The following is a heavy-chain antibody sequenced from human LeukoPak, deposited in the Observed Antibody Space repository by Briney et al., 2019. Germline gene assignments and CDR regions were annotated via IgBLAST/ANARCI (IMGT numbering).Heavy chain of an antibody. D-gene: IGHD3-10*01. CDR2: MNPNSGNT. CDR1: GYTFTSYD. V-gene: IGHV1-8*02. J-gene: IGHJ4*02. Sequence: ASVKVSCKASGYTFTSYDINWVRQATGQGLEWMGWMNPNSGNTGYAQKLQGRVTMTTDTSTSTAYMELRSLRSDDTAVYYCAKLWFGEDWGQGTLVTVSS. CDR3: AKLWFGED.